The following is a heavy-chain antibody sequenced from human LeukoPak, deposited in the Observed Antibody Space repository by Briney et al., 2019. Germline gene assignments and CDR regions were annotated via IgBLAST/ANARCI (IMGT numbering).Heavy chain of an antibody. J-gene: IGHJ4*02. V-gene: IGHV4-39*01. CDR2: MFHSGST. D-gene: IGHD6-13*01. CDR3: ATLAAAGPSPDY. CDR1: GDSISSSSYY. Sequence: PSQTLSLTCTVSGDSISSSSYYWGWIRQPPGKGLEWIGSMFHSGSTYYNPSLKSRVTISVDTSKKQFSLKLSSVTAADTAVYYCATLAAAGPSPDYWGQGTLVTVSS.